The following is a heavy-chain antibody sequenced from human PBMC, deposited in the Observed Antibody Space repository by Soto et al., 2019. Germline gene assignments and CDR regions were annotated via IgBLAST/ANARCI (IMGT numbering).Heavy chain of an antibody. V-gene: IGHV3-9*01. CDR3: AKGPGSFNYYYMDV. CDR2: ISWNSGSI. J-gene: IGHJ6*03. CDR1: GFTFHDYA. D-gene: IGHD1-26*01. Sequence: EVQLVESGGGLVQPGRSLRLSCAASGFTFHDYAMHWVRQAPGKGLEWVSGISWNSGSIGYADSVKGRFTISRDNAKNSLYLQMNSLRAEDTALYYCAKGPGSFNYYYMDVWGKGTTVTVSS.